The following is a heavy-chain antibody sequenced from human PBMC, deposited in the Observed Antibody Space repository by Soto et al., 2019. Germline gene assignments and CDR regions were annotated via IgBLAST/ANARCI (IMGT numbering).Heavy chain of an antibody. CDR2: ISSSGSTI. CDR1: GFTFSDYY. V-gene: IGHV3-11*01. CDR3: ARAVAAAGYYYYYYYYMDV. J-gene: IGHJ6*03. Sequence: QVQLVESGGGLVKPGGSLRLSCAASGFTFSDYYMSWIRQAPRKGLEWVSYISSSGSTIYYADSVKGRFTISRDNAKNSLYLQRNSLRAEDTAVYYCARAVAAAGYYYYYYYYMDVWGKGTTVTVSS. D-gene: IGHD6-13*01.